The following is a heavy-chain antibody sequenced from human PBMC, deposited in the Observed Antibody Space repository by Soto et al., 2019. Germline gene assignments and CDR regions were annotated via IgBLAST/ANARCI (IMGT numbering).Heavy chain of an antibody. CDR2: IYYSGST. J-gene: IGHJ6*02. CDR1: GGSISSYY. CDR3: ARSTHLSFLYGMDV. V-gene: IGHV4-59*01. Sequence: SETLSLTCTVSGGSISSYYWSWIRQPPGKGLEWIGYIYYSGSTNYNPSLKSRVTISVDTPKNQFSLKLSSVTAADTAVYYCARSTHLSFLYGMDVWGQGTTVTVS.